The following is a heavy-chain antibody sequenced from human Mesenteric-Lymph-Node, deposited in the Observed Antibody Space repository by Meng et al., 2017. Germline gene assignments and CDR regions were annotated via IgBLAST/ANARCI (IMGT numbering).Heavy chain of an antibody. V-gene: IGHV3-21*01. CDR2: ISSRSSYT. J-gene: IGHJ4*02. CDR3: ARDSRPFALLISQEAFDY. CDR1: GFTFSSYN. Sequence: GESLKISCAASGFTFSSYNMNWVRQAPGKGLEWVSSISSRSSYTYDADSVKGRFTISRDDAKNSLFLQMNSLRAEDTDVYFCARDSRPFALLISQEAFDYWGQGILVTVSS. D-gene: IGHD3-16*01.